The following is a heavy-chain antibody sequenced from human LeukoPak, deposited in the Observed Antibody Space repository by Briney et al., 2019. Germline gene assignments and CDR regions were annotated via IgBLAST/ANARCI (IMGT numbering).Heavy chain of an antibody. V-gene: IGHV3-7*01. Sequence: GGSLRLSCAASGFSFNDYTMNWVRQAPGKGLEWVANINQGGSVKYYVDSVKGRFTISRDDAESSLYVQMNSLRDEDTAVYYCARFGYSGWNLEYWGQGTLVTVSS. CDR2: INQGGSVK. D-gene: IGHD5-12*01. J-gene: IGHJ4*02. CDR1: GFSFNDYT. CDR3: ARFGYSGWNLEY.